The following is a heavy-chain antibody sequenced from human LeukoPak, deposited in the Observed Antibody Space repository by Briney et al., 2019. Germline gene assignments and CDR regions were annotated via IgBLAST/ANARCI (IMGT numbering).Heavy chain of an antibody. D-gene: IGHD1-26*01. CDR1: GGSISSYY. J-gene: IGHJ4*02. V-gene: IGHV4-59*08. Sequence: SETLSLTCTVSGGSISSYYWSWIRQPPGKGLEWIGYIYYSGSTNYNPSLKSRVAISVDTSKNQFSLKLSSVTAADTAVYYCARQGRTVVAGVGATKFDYWGQGTLVTVSS. CDR2: IYYSGST. CDR3: ARQGRTVVAGVGATKFDY.